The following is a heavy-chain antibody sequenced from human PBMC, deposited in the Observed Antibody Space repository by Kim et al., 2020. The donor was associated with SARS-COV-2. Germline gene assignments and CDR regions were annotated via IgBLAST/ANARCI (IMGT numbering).Heavy chain of an antibody. CDR2: IYYSGST. Sequence: SETLSLTCTVSGGSISSSSYYWGWIRQPPGKGLEWIGSIYYSGSTYYNPSLKSRVTISVDTSKNQFSLKLSSVTAADTAVYYCARPYSSSDWFDPWGQGTLVTVSS. J-gene: IGHJ5*02. V-gene: IGHV4-39*01. CDR1: GGSISSSSYY. CDR3: ARPYSSSDWFDP. D-gene: IGHD6-13*01.